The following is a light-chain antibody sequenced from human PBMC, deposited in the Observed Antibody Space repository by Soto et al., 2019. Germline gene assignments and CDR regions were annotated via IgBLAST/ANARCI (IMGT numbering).Light chain of an antibody. CDR1: QTVSSRN. J-gene: IGKJ4*01. V-gene: IGKV3D-20*02. Sequence: EIVLTQSPDTLSLSPGERATLSCRASQTVSSRNVAWYQQRPGQAPRLLIYGASIRAAGFPARFSGSGSGTDFTLTINNLEPEDFAVYFCQQRSSWPLTFGGGTKVDI. CDR3: QQRSSWPLT. CDR2: GAS.